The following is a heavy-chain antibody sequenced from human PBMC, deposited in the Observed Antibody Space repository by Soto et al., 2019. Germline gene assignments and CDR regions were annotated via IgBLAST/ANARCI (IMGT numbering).Heavy chain of an antibody. J-gene: IGHJ6*02. CDR1: GDSITSGGYY. D-gene: IGHD3-10*01. CDR2: IYHSGGA. Sequence: SETLSLTCTVSGDSITSGGYYWSWLRQPPXKGLEWIGYIYHSGGASYNPSLRGRAVISIDTSKNQFSLRLNAVTAADTATYYCARDYYGAGSQYYYYGMEVWGQGTTVTVSS. CDR3: ARDYYGAGSQYYYYGMEV. V-gene: IGHV4-31*03.